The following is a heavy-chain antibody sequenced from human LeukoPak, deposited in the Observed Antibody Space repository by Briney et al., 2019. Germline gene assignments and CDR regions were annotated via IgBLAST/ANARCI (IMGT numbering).Heavy chain of an antibody. Sequence: ASVKVSCKVSGHTLTEISMHWVRQAPGKGLEGMGGFDPEDVETIYVQKFHGRVTMTEDTSTDTAYMELSSLRSEDTAVYYCATDRIGGYLDYWGQGTLVTVSS. V-gene: IGHV1-24*01. J-gene: IGHJ4*02. CDR1: GHTLTEIS. CDR3: ATDRIGGYLDY. D-gene: IGHD2-15*01. CDR2: FDPEDVET.